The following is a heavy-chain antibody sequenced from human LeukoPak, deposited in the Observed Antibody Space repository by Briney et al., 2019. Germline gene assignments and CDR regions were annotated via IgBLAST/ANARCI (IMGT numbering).Heavy chain of an antibody. V-gene: IGHV3-20*04. CDR2: INWNGGST. CDR3: VRDLVDPADH. Sequence: GGSLRLSCAASGFTFDDYGMSWVRQAPGKGLEWVSGINWNGGSTGYADSVKGRFTISRDNAKNTVYLQMNSLRAEDTAVFYCVRDLVDPADHWGQGTLVTVSS. J-gene: IGHJ4*02. D-gene: IGHD2-8*02. CDR1: GFTFDDYG.